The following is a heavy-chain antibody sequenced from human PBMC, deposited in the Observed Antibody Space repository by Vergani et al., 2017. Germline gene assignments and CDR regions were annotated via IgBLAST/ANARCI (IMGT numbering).Heavy chain of an antibody. CDR1: GFTFSNYW. CDR2: IKQDGSEK. Sequence: EVQLVESGGGLVQPGGSLRLSCAASGFTFSNYWMSWVRQAPGKGLECVANIKQDGSEKYYVDSVKGRFTISRDNAKNSLYLQMNSLRAEDTAVYYCARRIRGWFDPWGQGTLVTVSS. V-gene: IGHV3-7*01. J-gene: IGHJ5*02. CDR3: ARRIRGWFDP. D-gene: IGHD2/OR15-2a*01.